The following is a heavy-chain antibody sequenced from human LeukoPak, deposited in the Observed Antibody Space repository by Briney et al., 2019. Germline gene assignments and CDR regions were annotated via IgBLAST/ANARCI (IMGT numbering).Heavy chain of an antibody. Sequence: GGSLRLSCAASGFTFRTSAMSWVRQVPGKGLEWISAISGRDAGTYHADSVKGRFTISRDDSKNTLYLQMNSLRAEDTAVYYCAKAQAAPSCSGVRCYPFDYWGQGTLVTVSS. J-gene: IGHJ4*02. D-gene: IGHD2-15*01. CDR3: AKAQAAPSCSGVRCYPFDY. V-gene: IGHV3-23*01. CDR1: GFTFRTSA. CDR2: ISGRDAGT.